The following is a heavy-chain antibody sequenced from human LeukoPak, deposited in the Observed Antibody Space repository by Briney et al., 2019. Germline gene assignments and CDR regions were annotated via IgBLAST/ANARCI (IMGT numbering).Heavy chain of an antibody. CDR3: ARVHGYYIGLYYFDY. Sequence: ASVKVSCXASGYTYTRYGISWVRQAHGQGLEWMGWISGNGDNTKYVQEFQGRVTMTTDTSTSTAYMDLRSLRSDDTAIYYCARVHGYYIGLYYFDYWGQGTLVTVSS. D-gene: IGHD4-17*01. CDR1: GYTYTRYG. V-gene: IGHV1-18*01. CDR2: ISGNGDNT. J-gene: IGHJ4*02.